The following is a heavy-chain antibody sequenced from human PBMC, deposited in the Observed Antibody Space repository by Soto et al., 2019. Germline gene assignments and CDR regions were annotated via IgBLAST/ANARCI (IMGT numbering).Heavy chain of an antibody. Sequence: ASVKVSCKASGYTFTSYGISWVRQAPGQGLEWMGWINAGNGNTKYSQKFQGRVTITRDTSASTAYMELSSLRSEDTAVYYCARSATPIDYWGQGTLVTVSS. CDR1: GYTFTSYG. CDR2: INAGNGNT. V-gene: IGHV1-3*01. CDR3: ARSATPIDY. J-gene: IGHJ4*02.